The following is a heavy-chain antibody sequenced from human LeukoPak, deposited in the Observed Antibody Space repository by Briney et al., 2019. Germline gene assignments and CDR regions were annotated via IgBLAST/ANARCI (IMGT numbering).Heavy chain of an antibody. V-gene: IGHV4-59*08. CDR2: IYYSGST. J-gene: IGHJ4*02. CDR3: ARQVAVGFFDY. Sequence: SETLSLTCTVSGGSISRYYWSWIRQPPGKGLEWIGYIYYSGSTNYNPSLKSRVTISVDTSKNQFSLKLTSVTAADTAVFYCARQVAVGFFDYWGQGALVTVSS. D-gene: IGHD6-19*01. CDR1: GGSISRYY.